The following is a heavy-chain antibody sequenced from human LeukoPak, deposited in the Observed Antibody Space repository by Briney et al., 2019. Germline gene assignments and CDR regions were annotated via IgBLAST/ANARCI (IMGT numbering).Heavy chain of an antibody. CDR2: IRYDGSNK. D-gene: IGHD3-22*01. J-gene: IGHJ4*02. CDR1: GYTFSSYG. CDR3: AKDQRHYYDSSGYIKQIDY. Sequence: PGGSLRLSCAASGYTFSSYGMHWVREAPGKGLEWVAFIRYDGSNKYYADSVKGRFTISRDNSKNTLYLQMNSLRAEDTAVYYCAKDQRHYYDSSGYIKQIDYWGQGTLVTVSS. V-gene: IGHV3-30*02.